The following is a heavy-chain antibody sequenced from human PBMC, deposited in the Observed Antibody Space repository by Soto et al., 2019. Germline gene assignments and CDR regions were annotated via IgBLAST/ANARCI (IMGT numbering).Heavy chain of an antibody. D-gene: IGHD3-22*01. Sequence: SETLSLTCTVSGGSISSYYWSWIRQPPGKGLEWIGYIYYSGSTNYNPSLKSRVTISVDTSKNQFSLKLSSVTAADTAVYYCARAPGQYSSGYYIWFDPWGQGTLVTVSS. CDR1: GGSISSYY. CDR2: IYYSGST. J-gene: IGHJ5*02. CDR3: ARAPGQYSSGYYIWFDP. V-gene: IGHV4-59*01.